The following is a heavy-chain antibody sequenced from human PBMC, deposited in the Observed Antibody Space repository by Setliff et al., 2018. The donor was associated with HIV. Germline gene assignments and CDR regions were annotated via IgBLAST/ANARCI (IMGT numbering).Heavy chain of an antibody. CDR3: ARDVMEWFGSYFDR. J-gene: IGHJ4*02. D-gene: IGHD3-3*01. CDR2: IYFSGTT. Sequence: SETLSLTCKVSGDSISSGGYYWTWIRKPAGKGLEWIGRIYFSGTTNYNPSLKRRVTLSLDTSENQCSLKLNSVTAADTAAYCSARDVMEWFGSYFDRWGQGTLVTVSS. V-gene: IGHV4-61*02. CDR1: GDSISSGGYY.